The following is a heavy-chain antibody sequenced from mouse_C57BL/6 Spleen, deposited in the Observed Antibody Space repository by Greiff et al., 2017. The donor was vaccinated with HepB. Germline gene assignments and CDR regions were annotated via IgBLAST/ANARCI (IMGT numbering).Heavy chain of an antibody. V-gene: IGHV1-62-2*01. CDR2: FYPGSGST. Sequence: QVQLQQSGAELVKPGASVKLSCKASGYTFTEYTIHWVKQRSGQGLEWIGWFYPGSGSTKYNEKFKDKATLTADKSSGTVYMKLSRLTSEDSAVYFCARHVFAYYYNYDYGMDYWGQGTSVTVSS. CDR3: ARHVFAYYYNYDYGMDY. CDR1: GYTFTEYT. D-gene: IGHD2-10*01. J-gene: IGHJ4*01.